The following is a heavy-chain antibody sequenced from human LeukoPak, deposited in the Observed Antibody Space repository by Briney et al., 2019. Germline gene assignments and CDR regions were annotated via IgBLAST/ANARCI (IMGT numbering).Heavy chain of an antibody. V-gene: IGHV1-18*01. CDR1: GYTFTSYG. CDR3: AILRGGLGDFDY. CDR2: ISAYNGNT. J-gene: IGHJ4*02. Sequence: GGSVKVSCKASGYTFTSYGISWVRQAPGQGLEWMGWISAYNGNTNYAQKLQGRVTMTTDTSTSTAYMELRSLRSDDTAVYYSAILRGGLGDFDYWGQGTLVTVSS. D-gene: IGHD3-16*01.